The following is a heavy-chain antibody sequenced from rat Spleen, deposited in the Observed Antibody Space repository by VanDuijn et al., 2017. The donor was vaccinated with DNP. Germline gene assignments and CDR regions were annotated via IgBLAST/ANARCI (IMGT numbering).Heavy chain of an antibody. V-gene: IGHV2-41*01. D-gene: IGHD1-3*01. CDR2: IWNTGGT. Sequence: QVHLKESGPGLVQPSQTLSLTCTVAGFSLTSYNVHWVRQPPGKGLEWMGVIWNTGGTRYNSALKSRLSISRDTSKSQVLLKMNSLQVEDTAMYFCARDLWYWGQGVMVTVSS. J-gene: IGHJ2*01. CDR3: ARDLWY. CDR1: GFSLTSYN.